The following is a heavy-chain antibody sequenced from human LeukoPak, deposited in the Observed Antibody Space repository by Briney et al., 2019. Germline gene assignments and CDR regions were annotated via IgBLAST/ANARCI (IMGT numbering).Heavy chain of an antibody. J-gene: IGHJ4*02. Sequence: SETLSLTCAVYGESYSAYFWNWIRQAPGKPLEYIGEINHRGSSHYNPSLKTRVTLSVDTSKNQFSLKLTSVTAADTAVYFCARGSSFDGYCSAGACDAGYYDSWGQGTPVTVSS. D-gene: IGHD2-15*01. CDR1: GESYSAYF. CDR3: ARGSSFDGYCSAGACDAGYYDS. CDR2: INHRGSS. V-gene: IGHV4-34*01.